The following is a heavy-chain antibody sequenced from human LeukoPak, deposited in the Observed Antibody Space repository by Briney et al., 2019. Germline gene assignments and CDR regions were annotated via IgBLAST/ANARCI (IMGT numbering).Heavy chain of an antibody. Sequence: SVKVSCKASGFTFTSSAVQWVRQARGQRLEWIGWIVVGSGNTNYAQKFQERVTITRDMSTSTAYMELSSLRSEDTAVYYCARGGSRAYTATVLDYWGQGMLVTVSS. CDR3: ARGGSRAYTATVLDY. CDR1: GFTFTSSA. CDR2: IVVGSGNT. J-gene: IGHJ4*02. D-gene: IGHD5-18*01. V-gene: IGHV1-58*01.